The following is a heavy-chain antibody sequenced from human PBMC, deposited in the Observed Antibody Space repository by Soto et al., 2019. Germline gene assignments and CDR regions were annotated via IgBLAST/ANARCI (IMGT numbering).Heavy chain of an antibody. CDR3: TIVRVADSALDH. CDR1: GFLFSNNG. Sequence: GGSLRLSCVGSGFLFSNNGMHWVRQTPGKGLEWVAFMSYDGSDTFYADSVKGRFTISRDNSKNTLFLHMSNLRAEDTAMYYCTIVRVADSALDHWGQGT. D-gene: IGHD3-10*02. CDR2: MSYDGSDT. J-gene: IGHJ4*02. V-gene: IGHV3-30*02.